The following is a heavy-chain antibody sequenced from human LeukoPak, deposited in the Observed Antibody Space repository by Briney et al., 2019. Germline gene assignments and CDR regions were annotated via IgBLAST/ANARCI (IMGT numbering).Heavy chain of an antibody. CDR1: GFTFSSFA. J-gene: IGHJ4*02. Sequence: GRSLRLSCAVSGFTFSSFAVHWVRQAPGKGLEWVAVISYDGSNKYYADSVKGRFTISRDNSKNTLYLQMNSLRAEDTAVYYCARDQGIAAAGLDYWGQGTLVTVSS. CDR3: ARDQGIAAAGLDY. CDR2: ISYDGSNK. V-gene: IGHV3-30-3*01. D-gene: IGHD6-13*01.